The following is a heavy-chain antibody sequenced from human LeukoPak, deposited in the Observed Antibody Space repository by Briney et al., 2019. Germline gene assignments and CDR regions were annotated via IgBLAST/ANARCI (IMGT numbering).Heavy chain of an antibody. CDR3: ARDSGSYSLVCDY. J-gene: IGHJ4*02. Sequence: ASVKVSCKASGYTFTSDGISWVRQAPGQGLEWMGWISAYNGNTNYAQNLRGRVTITTDTSTSTAYMELRSLRSEDTAVYYCARDSGSYSLVCDYWGQGTLVTVSS. V-gene: IGHV1-18*01. CDR2: ISAYNGNT. D-gene: IGHD1-26*01. CDR1: GYTFTSDG.